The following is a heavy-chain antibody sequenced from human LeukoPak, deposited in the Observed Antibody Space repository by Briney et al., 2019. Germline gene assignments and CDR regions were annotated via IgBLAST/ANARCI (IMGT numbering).Heavy chain of an antibody. D-gene: IGHD4-23*01. CDR1: GGSISSYY. CDR2: IYDSGDT. Sequence: SETLSLTCTVSGGSISSYYWSWVRQPPGKGLGWIGYIYDSGDTNYNPSLKSRVTISVDASRNQFSLKLSSVTAADTAVYYCARLSVYGGNSPARPVGYWGQGTLVTVSS. CDR3: ARLSVYGGNSPARPVGY. J-gene: IGHJ4*02. V-gene: IGHV4-59*01.